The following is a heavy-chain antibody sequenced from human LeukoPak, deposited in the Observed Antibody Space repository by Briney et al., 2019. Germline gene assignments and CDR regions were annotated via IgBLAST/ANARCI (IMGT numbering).Heavy chain of an antibody. V-gene: IGHV1-46*01. J-gene: IGHJ4*02. CDR3: ARGSVHYYGSGSHVGVL. CDR2: INPSGGST. Sequence: GASVKVSCKASGYTFTSYYMHWVRQAPGQGLEWMGIINPSGGSTSYAQKFQGRVTMTRDTSISTAYMELSRLRSDDTAVYYCARGSVHYYGSGSHVGVLWGQGTLVTVSS. D-gene: IGHD3-10*01. CDR1: GYTFTSYY.